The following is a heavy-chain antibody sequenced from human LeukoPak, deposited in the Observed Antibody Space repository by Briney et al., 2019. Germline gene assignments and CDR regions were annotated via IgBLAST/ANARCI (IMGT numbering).Heavy chain of an antibody. J-gene: IGHJ4*02. CDR2: IIPIFGTA. Sequence: ASVKVSCKASGGTFSSYAISWVRQAPGQGLEWMGGIIPIFGTANYAQKFQGRVTITADESTSTAYMELSSLRSEDTAVHYCARGLFERDDILTGYFDYWGQGTLVTVSS. V-gene: IGHV1-69*13. D-gene: IGHD3-9*01. CDR3: ARGLFERDDILTGYFDY. CDR1: GGTFSSYA.